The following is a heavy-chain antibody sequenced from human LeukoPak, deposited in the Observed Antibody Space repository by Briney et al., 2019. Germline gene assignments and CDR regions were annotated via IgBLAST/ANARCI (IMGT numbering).Heavy chain of an antibody. Sequence: GGSLRLSCEASGFTFSTYAMSWVRQAPGKGLEWVSSISRSPSYIYNVDSVKGRFTISRDNTKNSLYLQMNSLRAEDTAVYYCARGYCSGGSCYAFFDYWGQGTLVTVSS. CDR1: GFTFSTYA. CDR2: ISRSPSYI. J-gene: IGHJ4*02. CDR3: ARGYCSGGSCYAFFDY. V-gene: IGHV3-21*01. D-gene: IGHD2-15*01.